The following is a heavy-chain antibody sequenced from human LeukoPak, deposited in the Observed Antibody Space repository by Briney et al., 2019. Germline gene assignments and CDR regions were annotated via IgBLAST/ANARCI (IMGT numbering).Heavy chain of an antibody. CDR3: ARVPPDFWSGSDMDV. D-gene: IGHD3-3*01. V-gene: IGHV1-69*01. Sequence: GASVKVSCKASGGTFSSDAISWVRQAPGQGLEWMGGIIPIFGTANYAQKFQGRVTITADESTSAAYMELSSLRSEDTAVYYCARVPPDFWSGSDMDVWGKGTTVTVSS. J-gene: IGHJ6*03. CDR2: IIPIFGTA. CDR1: GGTFSSDA.